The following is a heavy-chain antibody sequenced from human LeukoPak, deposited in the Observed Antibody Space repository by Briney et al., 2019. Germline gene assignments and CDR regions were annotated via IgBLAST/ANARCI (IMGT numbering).Heavy chain of an antibody. J-gene: IGHJ4*02. CDR3: AKDRGY. Sequence: GGSLRLSCAASGFTFSSYGMHWVRQAPGKGLEWVSAINTSGGTTNYADSVKGRFTISRDNSKNTLYLQMNSLRAEDTAVYYCAKDRGYWGQGTLVTVSS. CDR2: INTSGGTT. CDR1: GFTFSSYG. V-gene: IGHV3-23*01.